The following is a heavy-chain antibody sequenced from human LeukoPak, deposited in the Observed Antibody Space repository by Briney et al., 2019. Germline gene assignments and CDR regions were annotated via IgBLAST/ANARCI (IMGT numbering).Heavy chain of an antibody. CDR3: ARRCYYDSSGSWFDP. CDR2: IYPGDSDT. Sequence: GESLKISCKGSGYSFTSYWIGWVRQMPRKGLEWMGIIYPGDSDTRYSPSFQGQVTISADKSISTAYLQWSSLKASDTAMYYCARRCYYDSSGSWFDPSGQGTLVSVSS. D-gene: IGHD3-22*01. V-gene: IGHV5-51*01. J-gene: IGHJ5*02. CDR1: GYSFTSYW.